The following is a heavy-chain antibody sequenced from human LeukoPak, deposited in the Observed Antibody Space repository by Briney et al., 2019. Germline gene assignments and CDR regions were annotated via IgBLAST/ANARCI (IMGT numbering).Heavy chain of an antibody. Sequence: GRSLRLSCAASGFTFSSYGMHWVRQAPGKGLEWVAVISYDGSNKYYADSVKGRFTISRDNSKNTLYLQMNSLRAEDTAVYYCAKAEWELLQGAFDIWGQGTMVTVSS. CDR1: GFTFSSYG. CDR2: ISYDGSNK. J-gene: IGHJ3*02. D-gene: IGHD1-26*01. V-gene: IGHV3-30*18. CDR3: AKAEWELLQGAFDI.